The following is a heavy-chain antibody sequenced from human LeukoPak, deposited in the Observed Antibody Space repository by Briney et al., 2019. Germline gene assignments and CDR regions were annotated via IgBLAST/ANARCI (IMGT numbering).Heavy chain of an antibody. V-gene: IGHV3-7*01. CDR3: ASFYGSGSYYNFLFDD. D-gene: IGHD3-10*01. CDR1: GFTFSSYW. Sequence: PGGSLRLSCAASGFTFSSYWMSWVRQAPGKGLEWVANINNDGSEKYYVDSVKGRFTISRDNAKNSLYLHMNSLRADDTAVYYCASFYGSGSYYNFLFDDWGQGTLVIVSS. J-gene: IGHJ4*02. CDR2: INNDGSEK.